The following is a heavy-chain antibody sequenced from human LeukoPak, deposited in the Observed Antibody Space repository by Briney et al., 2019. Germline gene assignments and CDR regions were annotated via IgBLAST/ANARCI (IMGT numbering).Heavy chain of an antibody. D-gene: IGHD1-7*01. V-gene: IGHV1-3*01. J-gene: IGHJ4*02. CDR3: ASGIWWNYLMHY. CDR1: GYTFTSYA. Sequence: ASVKVSCKASGYTFTSYAMHWVRQAPGQGLEWMGWISAGNGNTKYSQKFQGRVTITRDTSASTAYMELSSLRSEDTAVYYCASGIWWNYLMHYWGQGTLVTVSS. CDR2: ISAGNGNT.